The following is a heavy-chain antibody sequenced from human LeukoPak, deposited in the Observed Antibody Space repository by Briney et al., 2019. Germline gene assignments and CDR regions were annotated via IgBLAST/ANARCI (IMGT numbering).Heavy chain of an antibody. CDR3: ARRVPAAIYYYYYYMDV. CDR1: GGSFSGYY. J-gene: IGHJ6*03. D-gene: IGHD2-2*01. CDR2: IYYSGST. Sequence: SETLSLTCAVHGGSFSGYYWSWIRQPPGKGLEWIGSIYYSGSTYYNPSLKSRVTISVDTSKNQFSLKLSSVTAADTAVYYCARRVPAAIYYYYYYMDVWGKGTTVTISS. V-gene: IGHV4-34*01.